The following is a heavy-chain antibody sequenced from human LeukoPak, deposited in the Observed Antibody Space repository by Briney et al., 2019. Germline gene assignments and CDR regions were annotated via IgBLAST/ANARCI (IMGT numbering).Heavy chain of an antibody. J-gene: IGHJ4*02. CDR1: GFTFSDYG. CDR3: VTNTYGPLFDY. D-gene: IGHD5-18*01. CDR2: ISSNGVST. V-gene: IGHV3-64D*06. Sequence: GGSLRLSCSASGFTFSDYGMHWVRQAPGKGLEYVSAISSNGVSTYYADSAKGRFTISRDNSKNTLYLEMGSLRAEDTAVYYCVTNTYGPLFDYWGQGTLVTVSS.